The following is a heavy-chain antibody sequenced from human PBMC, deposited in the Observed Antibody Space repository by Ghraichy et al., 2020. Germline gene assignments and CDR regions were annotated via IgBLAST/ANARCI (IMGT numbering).Heavy chain of an antibody. V-gene: IGHV4-59*01. J-gene: IGHJ4*02. CDR2: IYYSGST. CDR3: ARGPSEASPVDY. Sequence: SETLSLTCTVSGGSISSYYWSWIRQPPGKGLEWIGYIYYSGSTNYNPSLKSRVTISVDTSKNQFSLKLSSVTAADTAVYYCARGPSEASPVDYWGQGTLVTVSS. D-gene: IGHD6-6*01. CDR1: GGSISSYY.